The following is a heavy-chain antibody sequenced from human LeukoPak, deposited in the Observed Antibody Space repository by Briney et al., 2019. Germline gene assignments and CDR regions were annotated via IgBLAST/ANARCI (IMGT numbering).Heavy chain of an antibody. Sequence: SETLSLTCTVSGGSISSSSYYWGWIRQPPGKGLEWIGSIYYSGSTYYNPSLKSRVTISVDTSKNQFSLKLSSVTAADTAVYYCARHLPVAGTEYFQHWGQGTLVTVSS. D-gene: IGHD6-19*01. CDR2: IYYSGST. V-gene: IGHV4-39*07. CDR3: ARHLPVAGTEYFQH. CDR1: GGSISSSSYY. J-gene: IGHJ1*01.